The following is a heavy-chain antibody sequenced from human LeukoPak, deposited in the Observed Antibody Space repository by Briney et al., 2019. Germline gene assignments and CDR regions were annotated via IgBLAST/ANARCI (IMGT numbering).Heavy chain of an antibody. Sequence: GGSLRLSCAASGFTFSSYGMHWVRQAPGKGLEGVAVISYDGSNKYYADSVKGRFTISRDNAKNTLYLQMNSLRAEDTAVYYCARSPVEVDGFDIWGQGTMVTVSS. CDR2: ISYDGSNK. D-gene: IGHD2-2*01. CDR1: GFTFSSYG. J-gene: IGHJ3*02. CDR3: ARSPVEVDGFDI. V-gene: IGHV3-30*03.